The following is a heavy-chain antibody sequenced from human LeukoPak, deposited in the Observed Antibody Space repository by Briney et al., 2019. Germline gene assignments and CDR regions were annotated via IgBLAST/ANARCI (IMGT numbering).Heavy chain of an antibody. D-gene: IGHD3-9*01. V-gene: IGHV3-33*01. CDR1: GFTFSSYG. J-gene: IGHJ4*02. CDR2: IWYDGSNK. CDR3: ARDSLRRDILTGYPDY. Sequence: GGSLRLPCAASGFTFSSYGMHWVRQAPGKGLEWVAVIWYDGSNKYYADSVKGRFTISRDNSKNTLYLQMNSLRAEDTAVYYCARDSLRRDILTGYPDYWGQGTLVTVSS.